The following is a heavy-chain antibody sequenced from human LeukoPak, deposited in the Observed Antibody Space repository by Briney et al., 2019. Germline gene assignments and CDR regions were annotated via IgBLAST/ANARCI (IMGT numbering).Heavy chain of an antibody. CDR3: AREESDWSSLGYYYHYMDV. V-gene: IGHV4-61*02. J-gene: IGHJ6*03. D-gene: IGHD3-9*01. CDR1: GGSINSSTYY. Sequence: SETLSLTCTVSGGSINSSTYYWTWIRQPAGKGLEWIGRISTSGSTNYKPSLKSRVTISVDAPKNQFSLKLGSVTAADTAMYYCAREESDWSSLGYYYHYMDVWGKGTTVAISS. CDR2: ISTSGST.